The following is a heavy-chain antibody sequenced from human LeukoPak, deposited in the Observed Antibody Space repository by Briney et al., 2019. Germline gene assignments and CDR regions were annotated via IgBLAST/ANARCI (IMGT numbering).Heavy chain of an antibody. D-gene: IGHD4-23*01. V-gene: IGHV3-30*04. Sequence: GGSLRLSCAASGFTFSSYAMHWVRQAPGKGLEWVATTSFDVSNKYYADSVKGRFTISRDNAKNSLYLQMNSLRAEDTALYYCAKDTDYGGNSGFDYWGQGTLVTVSS. CDR2: TSFDVSNK. CDR3: AKDTDYGGNSGFDY. CDR1: GFTFSSYA. J-gene: IGHJ4*02.